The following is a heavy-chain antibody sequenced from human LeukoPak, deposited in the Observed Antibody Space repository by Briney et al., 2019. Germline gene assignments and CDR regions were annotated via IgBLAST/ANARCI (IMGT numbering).Heavy chain of an antibody. CDR3: ARTVGATSYYYMDV. Sequence: ASVKVSCKASGYTFTSYGISWVRQAPGQGLEWMGWISAYNANTKYAQKLQGRVSMTTDTSTSTAYMELRSLRSEDTAVYYCARTVGATSYYYMDVWGKGTTVTVSS. CDR1: GYTFTSYG. J-gene: IGHJ6*03. D-gene: IGHD1-26*01. CDR2: ISAYNANT. V-gene: IGHV1-18*01.